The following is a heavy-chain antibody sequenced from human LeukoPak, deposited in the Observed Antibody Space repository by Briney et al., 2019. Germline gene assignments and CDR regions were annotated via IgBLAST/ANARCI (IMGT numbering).Heavy chain of an antibody. V-gene: IGHV1-69*04. CDR2: IIPIFGIA. D-gene: IGHD2-15*01. Sequence: ASVAVSCKASGGTFSSYAISWVRRAPGQGLEWMGRIIPIFGIANYAQKFQGRVTITADKSTSTAYMELSSLRSEDTAVYYCARDVDIVVVVAASQKGHNWFDPWGQGTLVTVSS. CDR1: GGTFSSYA. J-gene: IGHJ5*02. CDR3: ARDVDIVVVVAASQKGHNWFDP.